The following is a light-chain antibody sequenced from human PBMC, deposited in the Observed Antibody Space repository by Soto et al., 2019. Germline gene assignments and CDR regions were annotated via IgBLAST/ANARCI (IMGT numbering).Light chain of an antibody. Sequence: EIVLTQSPATLSLSPGEKATLSCRASQSVSSYLAWYQQKPGQAPRLLIYDASNRATGIPARFSGSGSGTDFTLTISSLEPEDFAVYYCQQRKTFGQGTKVDFK. J-gene: IGKJ1*01. CDR2: DAS. V-gene: IGKV3-11*01. CDR3: QQRKT. CDR1: QSVSSY.